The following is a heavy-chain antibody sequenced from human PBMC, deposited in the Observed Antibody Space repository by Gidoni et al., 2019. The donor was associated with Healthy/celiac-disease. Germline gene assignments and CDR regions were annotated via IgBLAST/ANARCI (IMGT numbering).Heavy chain of an antibody. CDR1: GFNLSSYA. CDR3: ARDHGGWYSEGAFDI. V-gene: IGHV3-30-3*01. Sequence: QVQLVESGGGVVQPGRSLRLACAASGFNLSSYAMHWVRQAPGKGLVWVAVISYDGSNKYYADSVKSRFTISRDNSKNTLYLQMNSLRAEDTAVYYCARDHGGWYSEGAFDIWGQGTMVTVSS. D-gene: IGHD6-19*01. CDR2: ISYDGSNK. J-gene: IGHJ3*02.